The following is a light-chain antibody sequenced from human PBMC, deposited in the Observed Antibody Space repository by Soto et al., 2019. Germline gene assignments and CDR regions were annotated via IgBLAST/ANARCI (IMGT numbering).Light chain of an antibody. CDR3: SSYAGTTGV. Sequence: QSALTQPPSASGSPGQSVTISCTGTSSDFGGFNYVSWYQQYPGKAPKLMIYEDSKRPSGVPDRFSGSRSGRTASLTVSGLQAVDEADYYCSSYAGTTGVFGTGTKLTVL. CDR1: SSDFGGFNY. CDR2: EDS. J-gene: IGLJ1*01. V-gene: IGLV2-8*01.